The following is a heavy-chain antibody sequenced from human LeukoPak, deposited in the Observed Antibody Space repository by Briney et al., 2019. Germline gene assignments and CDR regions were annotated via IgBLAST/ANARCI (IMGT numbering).Heavy chain of an antibody. D-gene: IGHD3-22*01. CDR3: AKDMLYLYYYDSSGYYGGFDY. CDR1: GFTFSSYA. J-gene: IGHJ4*02. V-gene: IGHV3-23*01. CDR2: ISGSGGST. Sequence: GGSLRLSCAASGFTFSSYAMSWVRQAPGKGLEWVSAISGSGGSTYYADSVKGRFTISRDNSKNTLYLQMNSLRAEDTAVYYCAKDMLYLYYYDSSGYYGGFDYWGQGTLVTVSS.